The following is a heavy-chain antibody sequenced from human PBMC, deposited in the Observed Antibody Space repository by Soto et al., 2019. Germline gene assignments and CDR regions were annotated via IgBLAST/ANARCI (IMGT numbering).Heavy chain of an antibody. CDR2: IYYSGST. CDR3: AAGGGLPRYY. Sequence: PSETLSLTCTVSGGSISSSSYYWGWIRQPPGKGLEWIGNIYYSGSTYYNPSLKSRVTISVDRSKNQFSLKLSSVTAADTAVYYCAAGGGLPRYYWGQGTLVTVSS. V-gene: IGHV4-39*07. D-gene: IGHD5-12*01. CDR1: GGSISSSSYY. J-gene: IGHJ4*02.